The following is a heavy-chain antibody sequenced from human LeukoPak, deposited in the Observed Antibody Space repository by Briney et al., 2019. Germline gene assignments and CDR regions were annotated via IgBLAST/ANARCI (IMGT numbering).Heavy chain of an antibody. D-gene: IGHD7-27*01. V-gene: IGHV4-39*07. CDR1: GGSISSSSYY. CDR3: ARDRLATGDRRNWFDP. CDR2: IYYSGST. J-gene: IGHJ5*02. Sequence: PSETLSLTCTVSGGSISSSSYYWGWIRQPPGKGLEWIGSIYYSGSTYYNPSLKSRVTISVDTSKNQFSLKLSSVTAADTAVYYCARDRLATGDRRNWFDPWGQGTLVTVSS.